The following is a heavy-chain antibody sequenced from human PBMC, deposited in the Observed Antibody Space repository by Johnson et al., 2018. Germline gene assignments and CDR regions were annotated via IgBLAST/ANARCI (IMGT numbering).Heavy chain of an antibody. CDR2: ISWNSGSI. J-gene: IGHJ3*02. V-gene: IGHV3-9*01. CDR3: AKANGAYMYYRNRDAAFDI. Sequence: VQLVQSGGGLVQPGRSLRLSCAASGFTFDDYAMHWVRQAPGKGLEWVSGISWNSGSIGYADSVKGRFTISRDNAKNSLYLQMNRLRAEATALYYCAKANGAYMYYRNRDAAFDIWGQGTMVTVSS. CDR1: GFTFDDYA. D-gene: IGHD2-8*01.